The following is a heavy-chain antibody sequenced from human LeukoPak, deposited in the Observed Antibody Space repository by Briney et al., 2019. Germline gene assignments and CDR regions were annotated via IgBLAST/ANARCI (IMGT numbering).Heavy chain of an antibody. D-gene: IGHD3-22*01. CDR3: ARCYYDSSGYYLIFDY. J-gene: IGHJ4*02. Sequence: ASVKVSCKASGYTFTGYYMHWVRQAPGQGLEWMGWINPNSGGTNYAQKFQGRVTMTRDTSISTAYMELSRLRSDDTAVYYCARCYYDSSGYYLIFDYWGQGTLVTVSS. CDR1: GYTFTGYY. V-gene: IGHV1-2*02. CDR2: INPNSGGT.